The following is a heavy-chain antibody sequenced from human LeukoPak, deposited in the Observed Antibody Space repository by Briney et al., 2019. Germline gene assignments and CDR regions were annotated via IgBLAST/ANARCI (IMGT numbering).Heavy chain of an antibody. Sequence: GGSLRLSCVASGFAFPTYAMMWVRQVPGKGLEWVSSIRVSDGARFYADSVKGRFTMSRDNPKNTLFLQMNSLRPEDTAVYYCAKESRRLRSPYYYDSSRYFDYWGQGTLVTVSS. CDR3: AKESRRLRSPYYYDSSRYFDY. J-gene: IGHJ4*02. V-gene: IGHV3-23*01. CDR1: GFAFPTYA. D-gene: IGHD3-22*01. CDR2: IRVSDGAR.